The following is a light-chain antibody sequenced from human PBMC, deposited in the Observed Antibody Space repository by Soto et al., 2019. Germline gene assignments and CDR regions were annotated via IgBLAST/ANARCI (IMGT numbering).Light chain of an antibody. Sequence: QSVLTQPPSASATPGQRVIISCSGSSSDVGRNYVHWYQQFPGTAPKLLIYRNDQRPSGVPDRFSGSKSGTSGSLAISGLRPEDEADYYCSSHAGSNNLVFGGGTKLTVL. CDR3: SSHAGSNNLV. CDR2: RND. CDR1: SSDVGRNY. V-gene: IGLV1-47*01. J-gene: IGLJ3*02.